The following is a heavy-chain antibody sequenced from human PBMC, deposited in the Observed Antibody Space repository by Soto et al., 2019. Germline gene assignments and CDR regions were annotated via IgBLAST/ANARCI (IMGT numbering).Heavy chain of an antibody. CDR2: FDPEDGET. D-gene: IGHD3-3*01. CDR1: GYTLTELS. CDR3: ATHPRTPTYYDFWSGEGAFDY. V-gene: IGHV1-24*01. Sequence: ASVKVSCKVSGYTLTELSMHWVRQAPGKGLEWMGGFDPEDGETIYAQKFQGRVTMTEDTSTDTAYMELSSLRSEDTAVYYCATHPRTPTYYDFWSGEGAFDYWGQGTLVTVSS. J-gene: IGHJ4*02.